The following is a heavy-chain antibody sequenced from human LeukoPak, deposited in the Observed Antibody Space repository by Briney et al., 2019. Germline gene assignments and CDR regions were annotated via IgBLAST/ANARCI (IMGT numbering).Heavy chain of an antibody. CDR3: AKRSYGTDRYYFDY. CDR1: GFTFSSYA. J-gene: IGHJ4*02. V-gene: IGHV3-23*01. Sequence: GGSLRLSCAASGFTFSSYAMTWVRRAPGKGLEWVSAISGSGVSTYYADSVKGRFTISRDNSRNTLYLQMNSLRAEDTAVYYCAKRSYGTDRYYFDYWGQGTLVTVSS. CDR2: ISGSGVST. D-gene: IGHD5-18*01.